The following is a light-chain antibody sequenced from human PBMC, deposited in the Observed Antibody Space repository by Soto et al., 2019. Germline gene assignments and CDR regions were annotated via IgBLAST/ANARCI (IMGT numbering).Light chain of an antibody. CDR3: QQYAASPRT. CDR2: GAS. CDR1: QSVSNNY. V-gene: IGKV3-20*01. J-gene: IGKJ1*01. Sequence: EVVLTQSPGTLSLSPRERATLSCSARQSVSNNYLAWYQHKPGQAPRLLIYGASNRAPGIPDRFSGSGSGPDFTLTISRLEAEDFAVYYCQQYAASPRTFGQGTMVEVK.